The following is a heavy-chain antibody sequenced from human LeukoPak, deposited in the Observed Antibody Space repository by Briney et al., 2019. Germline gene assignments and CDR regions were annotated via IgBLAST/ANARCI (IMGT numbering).Heavy chain of an antibody. D-gene: IGHD4-17*01. J-gene: IGHJ6*03. CDR1: GYTFTSYA. V-gene: IGHV7-4-1*02. CDR3: ARGRYGDLRGYYYYYYMDV. CDR2: INTNTGNP. Sequence: ASVKVSCKASGYTFTSYAMNWVRQAPGQGLEWMGWINTNTGNPTYAQGFTGRFVFSLDTSVSTAYLQISSLKAEDTAVYYCARGRYGDLRGYYYYYYMDVWGKGTTVTVSS.